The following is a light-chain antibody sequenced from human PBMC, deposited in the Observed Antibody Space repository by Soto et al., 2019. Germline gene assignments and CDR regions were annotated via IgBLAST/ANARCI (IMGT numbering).Light chain of an antibody. CDR1: QNINSR. Sequence: DIQMTQSPSTLSASLGDRVTITCRASQNINSRLAWYQQKPGKAPNLLIYDASSLQSEVPSRFSGSGSGTEFTITISSLHPDDFATYYCQQYNTYPLTFGQGTRLEIK. J-gene: IGKJ5*01. CDR2: DAS. CDR3: QQYNTYPLT. V-gene: IGKV1-5*01.